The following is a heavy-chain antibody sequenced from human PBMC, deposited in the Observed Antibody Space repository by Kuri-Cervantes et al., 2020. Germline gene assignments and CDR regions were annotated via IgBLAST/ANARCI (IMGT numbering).Heavy chain of an antibody. CDR1: GFTFGDYA. V-gene: IGHV3-49*03. CDR2: IRSKAYGGTT. D-gene: IGHD6-6*01. CDR3: TTFLSRAARRGPFDP. J-gene: IGHJ5*02. Sequence: GESLKISCTASGFTFGDYAMSWFRQAPGKGLEWVGFIRSKAYGGTTDYAAPVKGRFTISRDDSKNTLYLQMNSLKTEDTAVYYCTTFLSRAARRGPFDPWGQGTLVTVSS.